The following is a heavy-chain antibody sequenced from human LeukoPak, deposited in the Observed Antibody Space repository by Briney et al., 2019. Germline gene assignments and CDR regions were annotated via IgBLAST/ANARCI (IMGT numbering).Heavy chain of an antibody. V-gene: IGHV1-2*02. CDR1: GYAFSAYY. CDR2: INPNSGGT. D-gene: IGHD1-26*01. CDR3: ARDNSVGDVAWWFDP. J-gene: IGHJ5*02. Sequence: GASVKVSCKASGYAFSAYYMHWVRQAPGQGLEWMGWINPNSGGTNYAQKFQGRVTMTRDMSTTTDYMELSSLRSEDTAVYYCARDNSVGDVAWWFDPWGQGTLVTVSS.